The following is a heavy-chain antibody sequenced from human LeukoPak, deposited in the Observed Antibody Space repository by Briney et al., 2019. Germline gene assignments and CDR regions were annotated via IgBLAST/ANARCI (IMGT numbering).Heavy chain of an antibody. V-gene: IGHV3-23*01. CDR3: AKHQSSSSRNPLDY. CDR2: ISGSGGST. J-gene: IGHJ4*02. D-gene: IGHD6-6*01. Sequence: PGGSLRLSCAASGFTFSGYAMSWVRQAPGKGLEWVSAISGSGGSTYYADSVKGRFTISRDNSKNTLYLQMNSLRAEDTAVYYCAKHQSSSSRNPLDYWGQGTLVTVSS. CDR1: GFTFSGYA.